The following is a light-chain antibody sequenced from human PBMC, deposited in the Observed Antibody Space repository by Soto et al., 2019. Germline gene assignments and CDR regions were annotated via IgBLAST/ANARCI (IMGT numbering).Light chain of an antibody. V-gene: IGLV2-14*01. CDR1: SSDVGGYNY. Sequence: QSVLTQPASVSGSPGQSITISCTGTSSDVGGYNYVSWYQQYPGKAPKLMIYDVTNRPSGVSNRFSGSKSGNTASLTISGLQAEDEADYCCGSYRISTAVFGTGTKVTVL. J-gene: IGLJ1*01. CDR3: GSYRISTAV. CDR2: DVT.